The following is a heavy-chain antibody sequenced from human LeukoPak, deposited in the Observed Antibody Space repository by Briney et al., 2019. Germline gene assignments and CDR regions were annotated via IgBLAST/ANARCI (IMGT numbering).Heavy chain of an antibody. CDR3: ARRSTVAGRGRFDP. CDR1: GGSIRSSSYY. J-gene: IGHJ5*02. Sequence: SETLSLTCTVSGGSIRSSSYYWGWIRQPPGKGLEWIGSVHYSGSTYDNPSLKRRVTISVDTSKNQFSLKLISVTAADTAVYYCARRSTVAGRGRFDPWGQGTLVTVSS. D-gene: IGHD6-19*01. CDR2: VHYSGST. V-gene: IGHV4-39*01.